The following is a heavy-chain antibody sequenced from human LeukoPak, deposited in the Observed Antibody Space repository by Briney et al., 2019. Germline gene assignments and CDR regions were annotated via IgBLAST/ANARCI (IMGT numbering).Heavy chain of an antibody. V-gene: IGHV3-30*04. CDR2: ISYDGSSK. D-gene: IGHD3-9*01. Sequence: PGGSLRLSCAASGFTFSSYAMHWVRQAPGKGLEWVAVISYDGSSKYYADSVKGRFTISRDNSKNTLYLQMNSLRAEDTAVYYCARSYYDILTALYLDYWGQGTLVTVSS. CDR1: GFTFSSYA. J-gene: IGHJ4*02. CDR3: ARSYYDILTALYLDY.